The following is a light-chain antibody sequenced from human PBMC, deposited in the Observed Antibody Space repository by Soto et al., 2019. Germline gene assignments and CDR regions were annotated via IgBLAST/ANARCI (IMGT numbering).Light chain of an antibody. CDR1: QSINNN. J-gene: IGKJ1*01. V-gene: IGKV3D-15*01. Sequence: EVVMTQSPATLSVSPGERATLSCRASQSINNNLAWYQRNPGQAPRLLIYGASSRATGIPDRFSGSGSGTDFTLTISRLEPEDFATYYCLQDYRYPPWTFGQGTKVDIK. CDR2: GAS. CDR3: LQDYRYPPWT.